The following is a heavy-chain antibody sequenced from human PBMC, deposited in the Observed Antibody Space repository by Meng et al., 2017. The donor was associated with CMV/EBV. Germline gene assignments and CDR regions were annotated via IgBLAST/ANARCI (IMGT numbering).Heavy chain of an antibody. V-gene: IGHV4-39*07. D-gene: IGHD2-2*01. J-gene: IGHJ5*02. CDR3: ARDRDIVVVPGDPWFDP. Sequence: LELQESGPGPVKPSETLSLTCTVSGGSISSSSYYWGWIRQPPGKGLEWIGSIYYSGSTYYNPSLKSRVTISVDTSKNQFSLKLSSVTAADTAVYYCARDRDIVVVPGDPWFDPWGQGTLVTVSS. CDR2: IYYSGST. CDR1: GGSISSSSYY.